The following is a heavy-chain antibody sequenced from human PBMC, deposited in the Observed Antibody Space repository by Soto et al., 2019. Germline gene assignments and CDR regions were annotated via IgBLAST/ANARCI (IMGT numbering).Heavy chain of an antibody. V-gene: IGHV1-46*03. CDR2: INPSGGST. D-gene: IGHD6-19*01. CDR3: AAPIAVAENEFDY. Sequence: QVQLVQSGAEVKKPGASVKVSCKASGYTFTSYYMHWVRQAPGQGLEWMGIINPSGGSTSYAQKFQGRVTMTRDTSTSTGYTELSSLRAEGTAVYYCAAPIAVAENEFDYWGQGTLVTVSS. CDR1: GYTFTSYY. J-gene: IGHJ4*02.